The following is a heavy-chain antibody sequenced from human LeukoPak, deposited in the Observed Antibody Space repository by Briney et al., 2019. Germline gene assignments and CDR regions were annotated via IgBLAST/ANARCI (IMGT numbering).Heavy chain of an antibody. V-gene: IGHV5-51*01. J-gene: IGHJ4*02. CDR1: GYSFTSYW. Sequence: GESLKISCKGSGYSFTSYWIGWVRQLPGKGLEWMGIIYPGDSDTRYSPSFQGQVTISADKSISTAYLQWSSLKASDTAMYYCARGGQTYYYDSSGYTDYWGQGTLVTVSS. CDR2: IYPGDSDT. CDR3: ARGGQTYYYDSSGYTDY. D-gene: IGHD3-22*01.